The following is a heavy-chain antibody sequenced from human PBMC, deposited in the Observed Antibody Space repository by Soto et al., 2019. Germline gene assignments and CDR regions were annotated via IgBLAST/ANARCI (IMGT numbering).Heavy chain of an antibody. CDR2: IGTAGDT. CDR3: ARGRLISLYYFDY. V-gene: IGHV3-13*01. Sequence: EVQLVESGGGLVQPGGSLRLSCAASGFTFSNYDMHWVRQVTGKGLEWVSTIGTAGDTYYPGSVKGRFTISTENAKNSWYLQMNTLRAEDTAVYYCARGRLISLYYFDYWGQGTLVTVSS. CDR1: GFTFSNYD. J-gene: IGHJ4*02. D-gene: IGHD2-15*01.